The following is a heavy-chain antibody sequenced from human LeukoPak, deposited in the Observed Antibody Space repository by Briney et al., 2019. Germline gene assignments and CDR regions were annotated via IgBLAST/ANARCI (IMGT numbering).Heavy chain of an antibody. Sequence: QPGGSLRLSCAASGFTFSSYGMHWVRQAPGKRLEWVAVISYDGSNKYYADSVKGRFTISRDNSKNTLYLQMNSLRAEDTAVYYCAKVRGVRGVRTPIDYWGQGTLVTVSS. CDR2: ISYDGSNK. CDR3: AKVRGVRGVRTPIDY. V-gene: IGHV3-30*18. CDR1: GFTFSSYG. D-gene: IGHD3-10*01. J-gene: IGHJ4*02.